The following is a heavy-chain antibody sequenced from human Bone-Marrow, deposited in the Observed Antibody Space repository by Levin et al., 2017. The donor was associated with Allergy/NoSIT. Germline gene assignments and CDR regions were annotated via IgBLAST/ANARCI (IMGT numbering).Heavy chain of an antibody. CDR2: ITWNSRRI. CDR1: GFTFDDYA. CDR3: AKAKWELSSLDGFAV. D-gene: IGHD4-23*01. V-gene: IGHV3-9*01. Sequence: SLKISCTTAGFTFDDYALHWVRQAPGKGLEWLAGITWNSRRIDYAESVRGRFTISRDNAKNSLYLQMDSLRSEDTALYFCAKAKWELSSLDGFAVWGQGTMVTVSS. J-gene: IGHJ3*01.